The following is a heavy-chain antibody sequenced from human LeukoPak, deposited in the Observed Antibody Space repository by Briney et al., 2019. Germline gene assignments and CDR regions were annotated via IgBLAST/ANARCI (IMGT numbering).Heavy chain of an antibody. D-gene: IGHD6-13*01. J-gene: IGHJ4*02. V-gene: IGHV1-2*06. Sequence: GASVTVSCKASGYTFTGYYMHWVRQAPGQGLEWMGRINPNSGGTNYAQKFQGRVTMTRDTSISTAYMELSRLRSDDTAVYYCARLSIAAAGEQNYFDYWGQGTLVTVSS. CDR3: ARLSIAAAGEQNYFDY. CDR2: INPNSGGT. CDR1: GYTFTGYY.